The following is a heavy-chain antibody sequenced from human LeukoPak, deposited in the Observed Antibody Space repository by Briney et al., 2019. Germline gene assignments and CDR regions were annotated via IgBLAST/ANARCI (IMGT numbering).Heavy chain of an antibody. CDR2: INPNSGGT. J-gene: IGHJ6*02. CDR1: GYTFTGYY. Sequence: ASVKVSCKASGYTFTGYYMHWVRQAPGQGLEWMGWINPNSGGTNYAQKFQGRVTMTRDTSISTAYMELSSLRSEDTAVYYCARTPPAMVRGVSYYYYYGMDVWGQGTTVTVSS. D-gene: IGHD3-10*01. CDR3: ARTPPAMVRGVSYYYYYGMDV. V-gene: IGHV1-2*02.